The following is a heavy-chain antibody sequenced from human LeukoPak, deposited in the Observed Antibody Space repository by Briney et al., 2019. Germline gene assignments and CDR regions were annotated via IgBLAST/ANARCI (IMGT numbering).Heavy chain of an antibody. D-gene: IGHD7-27*01. J-gene: IGHJ4*02. CDR3: ASRKLGNDY. CDR2: IYYTGST. V-gene: IGHV4-59*02. CDR1: GGSVSDYY. Sequence: NLSETLSLTCTISGGSVSDYYWSWIRQSPGKGLEWIGYIYYTGSTTYNPSLKSRVTISADTSKNQFSLKLSSVTAADTAVYYCASRKLGNDYWGQGTLVTVSS.